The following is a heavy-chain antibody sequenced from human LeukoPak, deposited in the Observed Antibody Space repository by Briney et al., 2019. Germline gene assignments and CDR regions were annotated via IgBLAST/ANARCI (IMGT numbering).Heavy chain of an antibody. Sequence: GGSLRLSCAASGFTFSDYAMNWVRQAPGKGLEWVSGIRVGGELYYSDSVKGRFTISRDNSENTLFLQMSGLRAEDTAVYHCAKGTGDTGYYFDYWGQGTLVTVSS. CDR1: GFTFSDYA. CDR2: IRVGGEL. J-gene: IGHJ4*02. D-gene: IGHD7-27*01. CDR3: AKGTGDTGYYFDY. V-gene: IGHV3-23*01.